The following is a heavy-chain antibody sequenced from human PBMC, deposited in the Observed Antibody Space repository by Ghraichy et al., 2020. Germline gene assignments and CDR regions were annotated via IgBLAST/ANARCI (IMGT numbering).Heavy chain of an antibody. Sequence: SETLSLTCAVYGGSFSGYYWSWIRQPPGKGLEWIGEINHSGSTNYNPSLKSRVTISVDTSKNQFSLKLSSVTAADTAVYYCARGAPSCWFDPWGQGTLVTVSS. V-gene: IGHV4-34*01. J-gene: IGHJ5*02. CDR3: ARGAPSCWFDP. CDR1: GGSFSGYY. CDR2: INHSGST.